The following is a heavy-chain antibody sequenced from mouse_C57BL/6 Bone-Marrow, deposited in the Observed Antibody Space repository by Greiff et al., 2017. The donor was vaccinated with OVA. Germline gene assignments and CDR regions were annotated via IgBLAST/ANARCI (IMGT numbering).Heavy chain of an antibody. V-gene: IGHV5-6*01. D-gene: IGHD1-1*01. CDR3: ARGYGSIPMDY. CDR1: GFTFSSYG. J-gene: IGHJ4*01. Sequence: EVMLVESGGDLVKPGGSLKLSCADSGFTFSSYGMSWVRQTPDKRLEWVATISSGGSYTYYPDSVKGRFTISRDNAKNTLYLQMSSLKSEDTDMYYCARGYGSIPMDYWGQGTSVTVSS. CDR2: ISSGGSYT.